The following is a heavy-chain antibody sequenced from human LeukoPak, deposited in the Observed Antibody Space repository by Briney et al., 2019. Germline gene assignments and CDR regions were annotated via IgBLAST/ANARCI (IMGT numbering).Heavy chain of an antibody. D-gene: IGHD3-10*02. V-gene: IGHV1-69*01. Sequence: PGESLKISCKGSGYSFTSYWIGWVRQAPGQGLEWMGGIIPIFGTANYAQKFQGRVTITADESTSTAYMELSSLRSEDTAVYYCARDGIGFVRGVISSHYYYGMDVWGKGTTVTVSS. CDR2: IIPIFGTA. CDR3: ARDGIGFVRGVISSHYYYGMDV. CDR1: GYSFTSYW. J-gene: IGHJ6*04.